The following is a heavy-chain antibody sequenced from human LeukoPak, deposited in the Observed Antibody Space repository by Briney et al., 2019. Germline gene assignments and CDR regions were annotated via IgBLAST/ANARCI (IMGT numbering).Heavy chain of an antibody. CDR3: AREVSGSYYAPYFDY. V-gene: IGHV4-34*01. CDR1: GGSFSGYF. D-gene: IGHD1-26*01. Sequence: PSETLSLTCAVYGGSFSGYFWTWIRQPPGKELEWIGEINHRGITNYSPSLKSRVTISVDTSKNQFSLMLNSVTAADTAVYYCAREVSGSYYAPYFDYWGQGTLVTVSS. J-gene: IGHJ4*02. CDR2: INHRGIT.